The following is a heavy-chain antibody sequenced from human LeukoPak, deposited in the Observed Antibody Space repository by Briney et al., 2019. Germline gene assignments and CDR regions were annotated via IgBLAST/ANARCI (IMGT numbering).Heavy chain of an antibody. CDR3: AKDPSVILLRHVDN. Sequence: GGSLRLSCAASGFSFTNYAMSWVRQAPGKGLEWVSGISGNGGSIDYADSVKGRFTISRDNSKNMVYLQMNSLRVEDTAVYYCAKDPSVILLRHVDNWGQGTLVTVSS. V-gene: IGHV3-23*01. D-gene: IGHD3-22*01. J-gene: IGHJ4*02. CDR2: ISGNGGSI. CDR1: GFSFTNYA.